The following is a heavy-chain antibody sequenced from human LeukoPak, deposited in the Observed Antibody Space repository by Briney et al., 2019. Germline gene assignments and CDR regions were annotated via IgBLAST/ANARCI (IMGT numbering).Heavy chain of an antibody. Sequence: ASVKVSCKASGYTFTSYDINWVRQATGQGLEWMGWMNPNSGNTGYAQKFQGRVTITRNTSISTAYMELSSLRSEDTAVYYCARAISSRIQLWLRENYYYYMDVWGKGTTVTVSS. CDR3: ARAISSRIQLWLRENYYYYMDV. CDR1: GYTFTSYD. CDR2: MNPNSGNT. D-gene: IGHD5-18*01. J-gene: IGHJ6*03. V-gene: IGHV1-8*03.